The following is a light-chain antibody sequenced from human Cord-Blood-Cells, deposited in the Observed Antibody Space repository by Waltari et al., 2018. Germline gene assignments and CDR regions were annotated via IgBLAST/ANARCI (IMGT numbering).Light chain of an antibody. CDR1: SSDVGGYNY. CDR3: SSYTSSSTLVV. V-gene: IGLV2-14*01. CDR2: EVS. J-gene: IGLJ2*01. Sequence: QSALTQPASVSGSPGQSTTISCTGTSSDVGGYNYVSRYQQHPGKAPKLMIYEVSNRPSGVSNRFSGSKSGNTASLTISGLQAEDEADYYCSSYTSSSTLVVFGGGTKLTVL.